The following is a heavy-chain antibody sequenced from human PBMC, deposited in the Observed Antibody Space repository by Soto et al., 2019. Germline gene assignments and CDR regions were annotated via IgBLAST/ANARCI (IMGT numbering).Heavy chain of an antibody. CDR2: INHSGST. CDR3: AIAQLGYCTNGVCHGNWFDP. Sequence: SETLSLTCAVYGGSFSGYYWGWIRQPPGKGLEWIGEINHSGSTNYNPSLKSRVTVSVDTSKNQFSLKLSSVTAADTAVYYCAIAQLGYCTNGVCHGNWFDPWGQGTLVTVSS. J-gene: IGHJ5*02. D-gene: IGHD2-8*01. CDR1: GGSFSGYY. V-gene: IGHV4-34*01.